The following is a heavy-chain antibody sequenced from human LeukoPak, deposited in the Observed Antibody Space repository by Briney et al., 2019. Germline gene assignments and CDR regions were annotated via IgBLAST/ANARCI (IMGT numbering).Heavy chain of an antibody. J-gene: IGHJ6*02. Sequence: PGGSLRLSCAASGFSLSGYWMHWVRQAPGKGLVWVSRIGFDGSGTTYADSVKGRFTISRDNAKRSLYLQMNSLRAEDTAVYYCARKMNIVGAQGWGYGLDVWGHGTTVTVSS. CDR3: ARKMNIVGAQGWGYGLDV. D-gene: IGHD1-26*01. CDR2: IGFDGSGT. CDR1: GFSLSGYW. V-gene: IGHV3-74*01.